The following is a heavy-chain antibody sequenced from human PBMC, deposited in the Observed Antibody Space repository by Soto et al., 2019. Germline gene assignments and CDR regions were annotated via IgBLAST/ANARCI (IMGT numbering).Heavy chain of an antibody. CDR1: GYTFTNYG. CDR3: AREQGYDSSGYYSY. CDR2: ISAYNGNT. J-gene: IGHJ4*02. D-gene: IGHD3-22*01. Sequence: VKLVQSGAEVKKPGASVKVSCKASGYTFTNYGISWVRQAPGLGLEWMGWISAYNGNTNYARKLQGRVTMPTDTSTSTAYMELRSLRSEDTAVYYCAREQGYDSSGYYSYWGQGTLDTVAS. V-gene: IGHV1-18*01.